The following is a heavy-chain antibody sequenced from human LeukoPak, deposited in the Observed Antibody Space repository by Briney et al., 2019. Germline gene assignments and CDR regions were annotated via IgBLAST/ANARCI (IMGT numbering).Heavy chain of an antibody. CDR2: INHSRST. V-gene: IGHV4-34*01. CDR1: GGSFSGYY. D-gene: IGHD5-12*01. Sequence: SETLSLTCAVYGGSFSGYYWSWIRQPPGKGLEWIGEINHSRSTNYNPSLKSRVTISVDTSKNQFSLKLSSVTAADTAVYYCARSRYSGYGFNYWGQGTLVTVSS. J-gene: IGHJ4*02. CDR3: ARSRYSGYGFNY.